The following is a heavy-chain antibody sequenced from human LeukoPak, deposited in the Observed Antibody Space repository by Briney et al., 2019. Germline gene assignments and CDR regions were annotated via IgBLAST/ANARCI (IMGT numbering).Heavy chain of an antibody. J-gene: IGHJ2*01. CDR1: RGSIGSSNYY. D-gene: IGHD6-13*01. Sequence: SETLSLTCSVSRGSIGSSNYYWGWIRQPPGKGLEWIGNIYYSGTTYYNPSLPSLKSRVTILIDTSKNQFSLRLRSVTAADTAVYYCAGGALDSSGWYLRYWYFDLWGRGTLVTVSS. CDR2: IYYSGTT. V-gene: IGHV4-39*07. CDR3: AGGALDSSGWYLRYWYFDL.